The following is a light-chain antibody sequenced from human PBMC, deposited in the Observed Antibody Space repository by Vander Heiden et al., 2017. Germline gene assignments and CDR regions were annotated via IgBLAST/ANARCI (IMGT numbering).Light chain of an antibody. CDR1: KLGDKY. V-gene: IGLV3-1*01. CDR3: QAWDSSTVV. J-gene: IGLJ2*01. Sequence: YVLTQPPSVSVSPGQTASITCSGDKLGDKYACWYQQKPDQSPVLVIYQDNNRPSGIPERFSGSNSGNTATLTISGTQAMDEADYYCQAWDSSTVVFGGGTKLTVL. CDR2: QDN.